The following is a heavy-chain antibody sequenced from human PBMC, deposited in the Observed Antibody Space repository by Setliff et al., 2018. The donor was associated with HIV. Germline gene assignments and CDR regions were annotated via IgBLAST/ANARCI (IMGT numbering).Heavy chain of an antibody. J-gene: IGHJ4*02. CDR1: GGTFSYYT. CDR3: ARDVSWRVRTYIDY. CDR2: IVPLLGVP. V-gene: IGHV1-69*04. D-gene: IGHD3-3*01. Sequence: SVKVSCKASGGTFSYYTFTWVRQAPGQGLEWLGRIVPLLGVPDYAQKFQGRVTFTADRSTSTAYMELSSLRSEDTAVYYCARDVSWRVRTYIDYWGQGALVTVSS.